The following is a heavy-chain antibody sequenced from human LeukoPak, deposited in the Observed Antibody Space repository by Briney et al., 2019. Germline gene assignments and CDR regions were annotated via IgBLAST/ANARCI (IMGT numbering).Heavy chain of an antibody. D-gene: IGHD3-10*01. CDR1: GGSIGNYY. CDR2: ISTSGTT. CDR3: ARRHPYYYGSGTYSRED. V-gene: IGHV4-4*07. Sequence: SETLSLTCTVSGGSIGNYYWNWIRQPAGKGLEWIGRISTSGTTNYHPSLKSRVTLSLDTSKNQFSLNLRYVTAADTAIYFCARRHPYYYGSGTYSREDWGQGTLVTVSS. J-gene: IGHJ4*02.